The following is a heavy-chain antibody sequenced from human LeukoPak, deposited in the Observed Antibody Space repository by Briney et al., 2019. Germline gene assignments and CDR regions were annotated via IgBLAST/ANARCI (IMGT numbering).Heavy chain of an antibody. D-gene: IGHD4-17*01. CDR2: LYSGGGS. V-gene: IGHV3-66*01. J-gene: IGHJ4*02. CDR1: GFNVNIRY. CDR3: ASIRDGDYPDY. Sequence: GGSLRLSFAASGFNVNIRYMSCVRQAPGKGLEWVSLLYSGGGSYYPDSVKGRFTISRDKSKNTLYLQMNSLRAEDTPIYYCASIRDGDYPDYWGQGTLVTVSS.